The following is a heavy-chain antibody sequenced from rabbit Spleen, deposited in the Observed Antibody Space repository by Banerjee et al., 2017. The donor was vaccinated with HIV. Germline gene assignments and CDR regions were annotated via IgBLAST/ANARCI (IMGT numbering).Heavy chain of an antibody. V-gene: IGHV1S40*01. CDR1: GVSFSSNW. CDR2: IGTGSGST. Sequence: QSLEESGGDLVKPGASLTLTCTASGVSFSSNWICWVRQAPGKGLEWIACIGTGSGSTYYASWVNGRLTISKTSSTTVTLQMTSLTAADTATYFCARDPSAGGYTGYGSNLWGPGTLVTVS. CDR3: ARDPSAGGYTGYGSNL. J-gene: IGHJ4*01. D-gene: IGHD7-1*01.